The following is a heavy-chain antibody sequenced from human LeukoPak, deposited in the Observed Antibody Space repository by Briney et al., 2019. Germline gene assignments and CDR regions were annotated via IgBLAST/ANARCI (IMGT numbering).Heavy chain of an antibody. CDR2: INHSGST. CDR3: ARGKPLFDY. J-gene: IGHJ4*02. Sequence: KHSETLSLTCAVYGGSFSGYYWSWIRQPPGKGLEWIGEINHSGSTNYNPSLKSRVTISVDTSKNQFSLKLSSVTAADTAVYYCARGKPLFDYWGQGTLVTVSS. CDR1: GGSFSGYY. V-gene: IGHV4-34*01.